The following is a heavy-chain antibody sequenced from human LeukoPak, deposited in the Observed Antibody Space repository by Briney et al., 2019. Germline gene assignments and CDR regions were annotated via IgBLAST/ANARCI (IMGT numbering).Heavy chain of an antibody. Sequence: SETLSLTCTVSGGSINSTSYYWGWIRQPPGKGLEWIGSIYYSGSTYYNLSLKSRVTISLDTSKNQFSLKLSSVTAADTAVYYCAREYSYGSSYYFDYWGQGTLVTVSS. D-gene: IGHD5-18*01. J-gene: IGHJ4*02. CDR1: GGSINSTSYY. V-gene: IGHV4-39*07. CDR2: IYYSGST. CDR3: AREYSYGSSYYFDY.